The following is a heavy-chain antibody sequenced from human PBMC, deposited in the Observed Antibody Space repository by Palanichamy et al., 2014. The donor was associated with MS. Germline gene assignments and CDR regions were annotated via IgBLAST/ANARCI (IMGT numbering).Heavy chain of an antibody. V-gene: IGHV3-53*02. CDR1: GFTVSSSY. Sequence: EVQLVETGGGLIQPGGSLRLSCAGPGFTVSSSYMSWVRQAPGKGLEWVSVIYTGGTTFYTNSVKGRFTISRDDPKNTLYLEMNSLRVEDTALYYCTGGNYGLVAQYWGQGTLVTVSS. J-gene: IGHJ4*02. D-gene: IGHD3-10*01. CDR2: IYTGGTT. CDR3: TGGNYGLVAQY.